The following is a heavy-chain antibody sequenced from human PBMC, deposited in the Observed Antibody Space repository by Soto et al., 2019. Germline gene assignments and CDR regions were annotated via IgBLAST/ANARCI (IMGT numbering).Heavy chain of an antibody. V-gene: IGHV1-2*02. Sequence: ASVKVSCKASGYTFTGYYMHWVRQAPGQGLEWMGWINPNSGGTNYAQKFQGRVTMTRDTSISTAYMELSRLRSDDTAVYYCARGGKYYYDSSGYYYWGQGTLVTVS. CDR3: ARGGKYYYDSSGYYY. J-gene: IGHJ4*02. D-gene: IGHD3-22*01. CDR2: INPNSGGT. CDR1: GYTFTGYY.